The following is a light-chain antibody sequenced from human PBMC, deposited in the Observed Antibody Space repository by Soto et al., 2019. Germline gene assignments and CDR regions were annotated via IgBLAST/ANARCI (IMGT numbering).Light chain of an antibody. J-gene: IGLJ1*01. Sequence: QSVLTQPPSASGTPGQRVTISCSGRSSNIGSNFVYWYQHLPGTAPKLVIYRNSQRPSGVPDRFSGSKSGTSASLAISGLQSEDEADYYCAGWDDSLSGYAFGPGTKVTVL. CDR2: RNS. CDR3: AGWDDSLSGYA. V-gene: IGLV1-47*01. CDR1: SSNIGSNF.